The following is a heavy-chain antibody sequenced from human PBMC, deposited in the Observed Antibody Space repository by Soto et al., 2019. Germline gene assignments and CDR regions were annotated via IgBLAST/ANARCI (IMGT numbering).Heavy chain of an antibody. CDR3: VRERISS. V-gene: IGHV3-7*01. Sequence: EVQLVESGGGLVQPGGSLRLACAASGFTFETSWMTWVRQAPGKGLEWVANTKQDGSEKYYVDSVKGRFTISRDNAKNSLYLQMNSLRVEDTAVYFCVRERISSWGQGTLVTVSS. D-gene: IGHD2-15*01. CDR2: TKQDGSEK. J-gene: IGHJ4*02. CDR1: GFTFETSW.